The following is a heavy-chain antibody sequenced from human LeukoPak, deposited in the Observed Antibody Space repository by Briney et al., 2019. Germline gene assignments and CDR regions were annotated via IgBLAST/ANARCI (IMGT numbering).Heavy chain of an antibody. V-gene: IGHV4-59*12. CDR3: AREGDCGGDCYSY. CDR2: IYYSGST. J-gene: IGHJ4*02. D-gene: IGHD2-21*02. Sequence: PSETLSLTCTVSGGSISSYYWSWIRQPPGKGLEWIGYIYYSGSTYCNPSLKSRVTISVDTSKNQFSLKLSSVTAADTAVYYCAREGDCGGDCYSYWGQGTLVTVSS. CDR1: GGSISSYY.